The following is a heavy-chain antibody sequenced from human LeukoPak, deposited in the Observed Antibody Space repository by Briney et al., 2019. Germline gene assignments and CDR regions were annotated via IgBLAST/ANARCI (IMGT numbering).Heavy chain of an antibody. CDR2: INPNSGNT. Sequence: ASMKVSCKASGYTFTVYFIHWVRQAPGQGLEWMGRINPNSGNTGYAQKFQGRVTMTRNTSISTAYMELSSLRSEDTAVYYCARGPFDYWGQGTLVTVSS. V-gene: IGHV1-8*02. J-gene: IGHJ4*02. CDR3: ARGPFDY. CDR1: GYTFTVYF.